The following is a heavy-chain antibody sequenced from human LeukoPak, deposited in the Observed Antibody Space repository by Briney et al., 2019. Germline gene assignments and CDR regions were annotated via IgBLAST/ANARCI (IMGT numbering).Heavy chain of an antibody. V-gene: IGHV4-59*01. D-gene: IGHD3-22*01. Sequence: PSETLSLTCTVSGGSISSYYWSWIRQPPGKGLEWVGYIYYSGSTNYNPSLKSRVTISVDTSTNQFSLKLSSVTAADTAVYYCAGTTLDYYDSSGSYAFDIWGQGTMVTVSS. CDR3: AGTTLDYYDSSGSYAFDI. CDR1: GGSISSYY. J-gene: IGHJ3*02. CDR2: IYYSGST.